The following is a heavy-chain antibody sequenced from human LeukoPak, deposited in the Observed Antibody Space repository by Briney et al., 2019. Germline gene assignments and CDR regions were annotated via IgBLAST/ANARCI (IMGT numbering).Heavy chain of an antibody. CDR1: GGSISSGDYY. D-gene: IGHD1-7*01. J-gene: IGHJ4*02. CDR3: ARATLNLYYFDY. Sequence: PSQTLSLTCTVSGGSISSGDYYWSWIRQPPGKGLEWIGYIYYSGSTCYNPSLKSRVTISVDTSKNQFSLKLSSVTAADTAVYYCARATLNLYYFDYWGQGTLVTVSS. V-gene: IGHV4-30-4*08. CDR2: IYYSGST.